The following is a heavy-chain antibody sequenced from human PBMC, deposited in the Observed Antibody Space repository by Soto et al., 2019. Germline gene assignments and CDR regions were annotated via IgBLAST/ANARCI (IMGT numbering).Heavy chain of an antibody. Sequence: SETLSLTCTVSGGSISSYYWSWIRQPPGKGLEWIGYIYYSGSTNYNPSLKSRVTISVDTSKNQFSLKLSSVTAADTAVYYCARSQILLWFGEPDGPQLDYWGQGTLVTVSS. V-gene: IGHV4-59*08. CDR2: IYYSGST. D-gene: IGHD3-10*01. J-gene: IGHJ4*02. CDR1: GGSISSYY. CDR3: ARSQILLWFGEPDGPQLDY.